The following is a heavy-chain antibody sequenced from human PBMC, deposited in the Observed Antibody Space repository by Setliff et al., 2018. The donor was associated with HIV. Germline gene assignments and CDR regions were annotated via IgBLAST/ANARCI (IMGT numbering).Heavy chain of an antibody. V-gene: IGHV3-7*04. D-gene: IGHD3-10*01. CDR2: MNRDGREK. J-gene: IGHJ3*02. Sequence: GGSLRLSCAASGFTFSSSWMTWVRQAPGRGMEYVAGMNRDGREKLYADSVKGRFSISRDNAKNSLYLQMSSLRTEDTAVYFCARDPAFGAFDIWGQGTMVTVSS. CDR1: GFTFSSSW. CDR3: ARDPAFGAFDI.